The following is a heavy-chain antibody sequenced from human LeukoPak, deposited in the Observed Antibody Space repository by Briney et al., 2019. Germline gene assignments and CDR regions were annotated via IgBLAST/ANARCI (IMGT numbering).Heavy chain of an antibody. Sequence: GGSLRLSCAASGFTFSSYAMSWVRQAPGKELEWVSAISGSGGSTYYADSVKGRFTISRDNSKNTLYLQMNSLRAEDTAVYYCAKSLLTTATGTGRAFDSWGQGTMVTVSA. V-gene: IGHV3-23*01. CDR2: ISGSGGST. J-gene: IGHJ3*02. CDR1: GFTFSSYA. D-gene: IGHD1-1*01. CDR3: AKSLLTTATGTGRAFDS.